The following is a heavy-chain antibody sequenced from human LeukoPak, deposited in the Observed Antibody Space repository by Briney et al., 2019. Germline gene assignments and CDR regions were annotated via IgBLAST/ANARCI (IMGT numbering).Heavy chain of an antibody. Sequence: GASVKVSCKASGGTFSSYAISWVRQAPGQGLEWMGRIIPILGIANYAQKFQGRVTITADKSTSTAYMELSSLRSEDTAVYYCARDWPRRYYYDSSDYQGGFDYWGQGTLVTVSS. V-gene: IGHV1-69*04. J-gene: IGHJ4*02. CDR3: ARDWPRRYYYDSSDYQGGFDY. D-gene: IGHD3-22*01. CDR2: IIPILGIA. CDR1: GGTFSSYA.